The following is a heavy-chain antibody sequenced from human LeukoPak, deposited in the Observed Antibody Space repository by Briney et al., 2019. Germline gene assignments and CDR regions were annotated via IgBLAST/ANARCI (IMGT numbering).Heavy chain of an antibody. CDR2: INHSGST. J-gene: IGHJ4*02. Sequence: SETLSLTCAVYGGSFSGYYWSWIRQPPGKGLEWIGEINHSGSTNYNPSLKSRVTISVDTSKNQFSLKLSSVTAADTAVYYCARGRHWGAGADYWGQGTLVTVSS. V-gene: IGHV4-34*01. D-gene: IGHD7-27*01. CDR3: ARGRHWGAGADY. CDR1: GGSFSGYY.